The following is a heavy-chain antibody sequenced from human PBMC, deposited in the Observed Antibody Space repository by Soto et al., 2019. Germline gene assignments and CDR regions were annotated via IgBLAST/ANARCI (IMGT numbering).Heavy chain of an antibody. CDR1: GFTFSSYS. J-gene: IGHJ6*01. CDR3: ARDSLIVGATTHYYYCMDV. V-gene: IGHV3-21*01. D-gene: IGHD1-26*01. CDR2: ISSSSSYI. Sequence: EVQLVESGGGLVKPGGSLRLSCAASGFTFSSYSMNWVRQAPGKGLEWVSSISSSSSYIYYADSVKGRFTISRDNAKNSLYLKMNSLIAEDTAVYYWARDSLIVGATTHYYYCMDVWGQGPTVTVSS.